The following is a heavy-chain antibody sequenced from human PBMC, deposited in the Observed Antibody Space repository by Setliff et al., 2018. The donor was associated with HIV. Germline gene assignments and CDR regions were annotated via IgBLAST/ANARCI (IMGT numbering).Heavy chain of an antibody. CDR2: MNPNSGNT. Sequence: ASVKVSCKASGYTFTSYDINWVRQATGQGLEWMGWMNPNSGNTGYAQKFQGRVTMTRNTSISTAYMERSSLRTEDTAVYYCARGRITMVRGVIRGGYYFDYWGQGTLVTVSS. V-gene: IGHV1-8*01. D-gene: IGHD3-10*01. CDR3: ARGRITMVRGVIRGGYYFDY. CDR1: GYTFTSYD. J-gene: IGHJ4*02.